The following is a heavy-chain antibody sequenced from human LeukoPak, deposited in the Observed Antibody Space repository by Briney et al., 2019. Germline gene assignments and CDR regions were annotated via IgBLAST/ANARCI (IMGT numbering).Heavy chain of an antibody. CDR3: ASATPTYDSSGYYSDY. CDR2: ISYDGSNK. CDR1: GFSFTNAW. J-gene: IGHJ4*02. Sequence: GGSLRLSCAASGFSFTNAWMNWVRQAPGKGLEWVAVISYDGSNKYYADSVKGRFTISRDNSKNTLYLQMNSLRAEDTAVYYCASATPTYDSSGYYSDYWGQGTLVTVSS. V-gene: IGHV3-30-3*01. D-gene: IGHD3-22*01.